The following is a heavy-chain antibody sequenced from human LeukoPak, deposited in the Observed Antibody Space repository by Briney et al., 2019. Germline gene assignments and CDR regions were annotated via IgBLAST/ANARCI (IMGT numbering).Heavy chain of an antibody. V-gene: IGHV3-53*05. CDR1: GFTVSSNY. D-gene: IGHD6-19*01. CDR2: IYSGGST. Sequence: GGSLRLSCAASGFTVSSNYMSWVRQAPGKGLEWVSVIYSGGSTYYADSVKGRFTISRDNSKNTLYLQMNSLRPDDTAVYYCASGASSGWYYFDYWGQGTLVTVSS. CDR3: ASGASSGWYYFDY. J-gene: IGHJ4*02.